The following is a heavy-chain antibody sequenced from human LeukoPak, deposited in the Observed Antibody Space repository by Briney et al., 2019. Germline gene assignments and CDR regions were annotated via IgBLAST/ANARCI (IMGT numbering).Heavy chain of an antibody. CDR1: GGSMSSGGYF. D-gene: IGHD6-13*01. Sequence: PSETLSLTCTVSGGSMSSGGYFWSWLRQHPGKGLEWIGYIYYTGSTYYNPSLKSRVTISIDTSKNQFSLKLSSVTAADTAVYYCARGIVSAGVDYWGQGTLVTVSS. J-gene: IGHJ4*02. V-gene: IGHV4-31*03. CDR2: IYYTGST. CDR3: ARGIVSAGVDY.